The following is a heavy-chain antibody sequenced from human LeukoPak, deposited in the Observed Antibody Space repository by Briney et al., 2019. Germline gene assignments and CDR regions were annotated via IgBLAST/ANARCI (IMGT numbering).Heavy chain of an antibody. V-gene: IGHV1-46*01. CDR2: INPSGGST. D-gene: IGHD3-22*01. CDR3: ARGTTPYYYDSSGYLYYFDY. J-gene: IGHJ4*02. CDR1: GYTFTSYY. Sequence: ASVKVSCKPSGYTFTSYYMHWVRQAPGQGLEWMGIINPSGGSTSYAQKFQGRVTMTRDMSTSTVYMELSSLRSEDTAVYYCARGTTPYYYDSSGYLYYFDYWGQGTLVTVSS.